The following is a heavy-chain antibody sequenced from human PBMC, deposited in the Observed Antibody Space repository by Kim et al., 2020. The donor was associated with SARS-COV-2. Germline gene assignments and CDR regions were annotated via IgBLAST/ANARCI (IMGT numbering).Heavy chain of an antibody. CDR2: IYYSGST. J-gene: IGHJ4*02. CDR3: ARVRSRGTYYFDY. V-gene: IGHV4-31*03. Sequence: SETLSLTCTVSGGSISSGGYYWSRIRQHPGKGLEWIGYIYYSGSTYYNPSLKSRVTISVDTSKNQFSLKLSSVTAADTAVYYCARVRSRGTYYFDYWGQGTLVTVSS. CDR1: GGSISSGGYY. D-gene: IGHD1-1*01.